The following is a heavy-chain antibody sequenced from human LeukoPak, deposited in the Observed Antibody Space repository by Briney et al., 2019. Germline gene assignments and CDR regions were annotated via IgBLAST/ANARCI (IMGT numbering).Heavy chain of an antibody. CDR2: IYYTGST. CDR1: GDSIRSGDHF. V-gene: IGHV4-30-4*02. D-gene: IGHD4-23*01. J-gene: IGHJ5*02. Sequence: PSETLSLTRTVSGDSIRSGDHFWAWIRQSPGKGLEWIGYIYYTGSTYDNPSLNGRVTISVDTSKNQFSLKLTSVTAADTAVYYCVRMVGSNTAMWFAPWGLGTLVTVSS. CDR3: VRMVGSNTAMWFAP.